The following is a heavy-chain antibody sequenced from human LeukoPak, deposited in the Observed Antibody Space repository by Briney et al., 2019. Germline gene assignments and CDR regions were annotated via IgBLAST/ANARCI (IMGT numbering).Heavy chain of an antibody. CDR3: ARGLSGWYLYYFDY. D-gene: IGHD6-19*01. J-gene: IGHJ4*02. CDR2: ISTSHSTI. Sequence: GGSLRLSCAASGFTFSSYEMNWVRQAPGKGLEWVSYISTSHSTIYYADSVKGRFTISRDNAKNSLYLQMNSLRAEDTAVHYCARGLSGWYLYYFDYWGQGTLVTVSS. CDR1: GFTFSSYE. V-gene: IGHV3-48*03.